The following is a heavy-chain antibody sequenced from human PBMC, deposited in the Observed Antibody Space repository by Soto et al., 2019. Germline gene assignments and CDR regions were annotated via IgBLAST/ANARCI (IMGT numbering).Heavy chain of an antibody. CDR3: ARDGQTTVTTWGYYYYGMDV. CDR2: IYYSGST. CDR1: GGSISSYY. J-gene: IGHJ6*02. Sequence: PSETLSLTCTVSGGSISSYYWSWIRQPPGKGLEWIGYIYYSGSTNYNPSLKSRVTISVDTSKNQFSLKLSSVTAADTAVYYCARDGQTTVTTWGYYYYGMDVWGQGTTVTV. D-gene: IGHD4-17*01. V-gene: IGHV4-59*01.